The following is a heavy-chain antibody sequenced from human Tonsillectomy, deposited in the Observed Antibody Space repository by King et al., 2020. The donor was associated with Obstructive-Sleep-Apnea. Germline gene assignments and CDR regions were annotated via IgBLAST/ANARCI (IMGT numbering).Heavy chain of an antibody. CDR1: GFTFSSYA. Sequence: VQPVESGGGVVQPGRSLRLSCAASGFTFSSYAMHWVRHAPGKGLEWVAVISYDGSNKYYADSVKGRFTISRDNSKNTLYLQMNSLRAEDTAVYYCASTHYDILTGHDAFDIWGQGTMVTVSS. J-gene: IGHJ3*02. V-gene: IGHV3-30-3*01. CDR3: ASTHYDILTGHDAFDI. D-gene: IGHD3-9*01. CDR2: ISYDGSNK.